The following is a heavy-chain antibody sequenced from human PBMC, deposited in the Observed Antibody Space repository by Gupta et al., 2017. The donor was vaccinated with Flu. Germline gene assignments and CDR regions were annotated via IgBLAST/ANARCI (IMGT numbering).Heavy chain of an antibody. CDR2: FDPEDGET. D-gene: IGHD3-22*01. Sequence: QVQLVQSGAEVKKPGASVKVSCKVSGYTLTELSMHWVRQAPGKGLEWMGGFDPEDGETIYAQKVQGRVTMTEDTSTDTAYMELSSLRSEDTAVYYCATSLKDYYDSSGYYNYWGQGTLVTVSS. CDR3: ATSLKDYYDSSGYYNY. J-gene: IGHJ4*02. V-gene: IGHV1-24*01. CDR1: GYTLTELS.